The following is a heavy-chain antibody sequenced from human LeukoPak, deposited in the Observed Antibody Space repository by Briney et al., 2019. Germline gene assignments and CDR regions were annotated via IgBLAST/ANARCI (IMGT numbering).Heavy chain of an antibody. V-gene: IGHV4-39*01. Sequence: KPSETLSLTCTVSGGSISSSSYYWGWIRQPPGKGLEWIGTIYYSGGTYYNPSLDSRVTISVDTSKNQFSLRLSFVTAADTAVYYCARHAYRSGWLDFWGQGTLVTVSS. D-gene: IGHD6-19*01. CDR1: GGSISSSSYY. CDR2: IYYSGGT. J-gene: IGHJ4*02. CDR3: ARHAYRSGWLDF.